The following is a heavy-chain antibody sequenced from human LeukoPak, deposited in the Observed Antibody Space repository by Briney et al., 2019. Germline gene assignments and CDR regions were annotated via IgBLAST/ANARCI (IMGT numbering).Heavy chain of an antibody. J-gene: IGHJ6*03. V-gene: IGHV4-34*01. CDR2: INHSGST. Sequence: SETLSLTCAVYGGSFSGYYWSWIRQPPGKGLEWIGEINHSGSTNYNPSLKSRVTISVDTSKNQFSLKLSSVTAADTAVYYCARAPRDFWSIVRYYYVDVWGKGTTVTVSS. D-gene: IGHD3-3*01. CDR1: GGSFSGYY. CDR3: ARAPRDFWSIVRYYYVDV.